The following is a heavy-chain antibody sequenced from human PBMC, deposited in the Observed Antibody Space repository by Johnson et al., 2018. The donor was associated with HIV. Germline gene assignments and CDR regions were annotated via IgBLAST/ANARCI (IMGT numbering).Heavy chain of an antibody. D-gene: IGHD5-12*01. V-gene: IGHV3-30*04. CDR3: ARSVALIVATFDAFDI. CDR2: ISYDGSDK. Sequence: QVQLVESGGGVVQAGRSLRLSCAASGFTFNSYATHWVRQAPGKGLEWVAVISYDGSDKYYADSVKGRFTISRDNAKKSLYLQMNSLRAEATAVYYCARSVALIVATFDAFDIWGQGTMVTVSS. CDR1: GFTFNSYA. J-gene: IGHJ3*02.